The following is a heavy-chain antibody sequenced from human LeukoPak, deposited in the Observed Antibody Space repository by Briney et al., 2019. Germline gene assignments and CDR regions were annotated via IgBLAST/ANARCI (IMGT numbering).Heavy chain of an antibody. J-gene: IGHJ4*02. V-gene: IGHV1-2*02. D-gene: IGHD5-18*01. CDR2: INPNSGGT. Sequence: GASVKVSCKASGYTFTGYYMHWVRQAPGQGLEWMGWINPNSGGTNYAQKFQGRVTMTRDTSISTAYMELSRLRSDDTAVYYCASARYSYGPYYFDYWGQGTLVTVSS. CDR1: GYTFTGYY. CDR3: ASARYSYGPYYFDY.